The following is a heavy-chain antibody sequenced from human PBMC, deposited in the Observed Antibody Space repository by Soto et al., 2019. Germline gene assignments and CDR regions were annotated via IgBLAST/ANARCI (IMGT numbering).Heavy chain of an antibody. Sequence: GGSLRLSCAASGFTFSSYAMHWVRQAPGKGLEWVAVISYDGSNKYYADSVKGRFTISRDNSKNTLYLQMNSLRAEDTAVYYCARGYYDSSGYLKTGAFDIWGQGTMVTVSS. V-gene: IGHV3-30-3*01. CDR2: ISYDGSNK. CDR3: ARGYYDSSGYLKTGAFDI. D-gene: IGHD3-22*01. CDR1: GFTFSSYA. J-gene: IGHJ3*02.